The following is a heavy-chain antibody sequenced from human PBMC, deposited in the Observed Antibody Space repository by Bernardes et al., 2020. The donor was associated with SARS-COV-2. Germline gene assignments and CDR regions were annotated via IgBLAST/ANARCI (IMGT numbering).Heavy chain of an antibody. D-gene: IGHD3-3*01. Sequence: GGSLRLSCAASGFTFSSYVMHWVRQAPGKGLEWMAVISTDGTNKYQADSVEGRFTISRDNSKNTLYLQMNSLRAEDTAVYYCAKDWGTIFNVLNYYFDYWGQGALVTVSS. J-gene: IGHJ4*02. CDR3: AKDWGTIFNVLNYYFDY. V-gene: IGHV3-30*18. CDR1: GFTFSSYV. CDR2: ISTDGTNK.